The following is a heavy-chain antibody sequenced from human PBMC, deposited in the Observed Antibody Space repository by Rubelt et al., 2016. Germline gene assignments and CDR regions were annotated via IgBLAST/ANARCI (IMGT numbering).Heavy chain of an antibody. V-gene: IGHV3-7*04. CDR3: TRNNLWGRDY. Sequence: EVQLVESGGDLVQAGGSLRLSCVASDFTFSNYWMSWVRQAPGKGLEWVANVVNDESATYYVDSVKGRFTISRDNAKNTLYLQMKSRGVEDTAVYYCTRNNLWGRDYWGQGTLVTVSS. D-gene: IGHD7-27*01. CDR2: VVNDESAT. J-gene: IGHJ4*02. CDR1: DFTFSNYW.